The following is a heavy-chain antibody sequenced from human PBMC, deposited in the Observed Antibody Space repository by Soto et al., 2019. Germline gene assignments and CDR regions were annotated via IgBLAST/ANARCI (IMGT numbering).Heavy chain of an antibody. D-gene: IGHD6-6*01. CDR1: GYSFTTYW. Sequence: GESLKLSCKGSGYSFTTYWISWVREMPGKGLEWMGRIDPSDSYTNYSPSFRGHVIISIDKSISTAYLQWSSLKASDTAMYYCARHGDMATRRSANDYRGQGDLVTVSS. CDR3: ARHGDMATRRSANDY. V-gene: IGHV5-10-1*01. J-gene: IGHJ4*02. CDR2: IDPSDSYT.